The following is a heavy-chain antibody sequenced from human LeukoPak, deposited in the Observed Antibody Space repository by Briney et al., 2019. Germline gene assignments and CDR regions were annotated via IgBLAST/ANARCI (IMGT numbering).Heavy chain of an antibody. V-gene: IGHV4-38-2*02. CDR1: GYSISSGYY. J-gene: IGHJ4*02. Sequence: SETLSLTCAVPGYSISSGYYWGWIRQPPGKGLEWIGSIYHSGSTYYNPSLKSRVTISVDTSKNQFSLKLSSVTAADTAVYYCARDGVVRGVIIIDYWGQGTLVTVSS. CDR3: ARDGVVRGVIIIDY. CDR2: IYHSGST. D-gene: IGHD3-10*01.